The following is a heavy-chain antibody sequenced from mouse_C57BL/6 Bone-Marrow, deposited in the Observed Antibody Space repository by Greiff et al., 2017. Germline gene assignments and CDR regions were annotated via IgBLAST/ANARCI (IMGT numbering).Heavy chain of an antibody. Sequence: VQLKESGPGLVKPSQSLSLTCSVTGYSITSGYYWNWIRQFPGNKLEWMGYISYDGSNNYNPSLKNRISITRNTSKNQFFLTLNSVTTEDTATYYCARPHLYYEYSFAYWGQGTLVTVSA. D-gene: IGHD2-4*01. J-gene: IGHJ3*01. CDR2: ISYDGSN. CDR3: ARPHLYYEYSFAY. V-gene: IGHV3-6*01. CDR1: GYSITSGYY.